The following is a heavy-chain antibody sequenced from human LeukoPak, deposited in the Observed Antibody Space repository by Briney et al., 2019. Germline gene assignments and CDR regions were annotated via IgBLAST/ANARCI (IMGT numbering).Heavy chain of an antibody. D-gene: IGHD2-2*01. J-gene: IGHJ6*03. CDR3: ARGGEVPATTYYYYYMDV. Sequence: ASVKVSCKASGYTFTSCDINWVRQATGQGLEWMGWMNPNSGNTGYAQKFQGRVTITRNTSISTAYMELSSLRSEDTAVYYCARGGEVPATTYYYYYMDVWGKGTTVTVSS. CDR1: GYTFTSCD. V-gene: IGHV1-8*03. CDR2: MNPNSGNT.